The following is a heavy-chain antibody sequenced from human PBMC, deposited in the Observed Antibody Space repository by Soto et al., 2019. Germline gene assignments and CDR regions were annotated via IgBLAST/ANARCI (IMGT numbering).Heavy chain of an antibody. J-gene: IGHJ6*02. CDR3: AKDLSPNYSNYYYYYGMDV. CDR2: ISGSGGST. V-gene: IGHV3-23*01. CDR1: GFTFSSYA. Sequence: EVQLLESGGGLVQPGGSLRLSCAASGFTFSSYAMSWVRQAPGKGLEWVSAISGSGGSTYYADSVKGRFTISRDNSKNTLYLQMNSLRAEDTAVYYCAKDLSPNYSNYYYYYGMDVWGQGTTVTVSS. D-gene: IGHD4-4*01.